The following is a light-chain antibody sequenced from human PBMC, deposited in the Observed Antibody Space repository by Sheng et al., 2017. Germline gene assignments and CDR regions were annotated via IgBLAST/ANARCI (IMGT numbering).Light chain of an antibody. Sequence: DIRMTQSPSPVSASVGDRVIITCRASQDIARWLAWYQQKPGKVPKLLISDASNLQIGVPSRFSGSGSGTDFTLTISSLQPADFATYYCQQTNSFLGVTFGPGTKVDVK. J-gene: IGKJ3*01. V-gene: IGKV1D-12*01. CDR1: QDIARW. CDR2: DAS. CDR3: QQTNSFLGVT.